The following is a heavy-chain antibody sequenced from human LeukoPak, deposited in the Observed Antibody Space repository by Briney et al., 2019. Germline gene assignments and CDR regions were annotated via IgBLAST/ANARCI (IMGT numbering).Heavy chain of an antibody. V-gene: IGHV3-48*03. CDR3: VRRSSFDY. CDR1: GFTFSSYE. Sequence: GGSLRLSCAASGFTFSSYEMNWVRQAPGKGLEWVSSITNSGSNMFYADFVKGRFTISRDNAKNSLYLQMNSLRVEDTAVYYCVRRSSFDYWGRGTLVTVSS. CDR2: ITNSGSNM. J-gene: IGHJ4*02.